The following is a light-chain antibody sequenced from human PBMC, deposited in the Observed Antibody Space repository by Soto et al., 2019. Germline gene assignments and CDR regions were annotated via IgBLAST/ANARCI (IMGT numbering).Light chain of an antibody. CDR2: SAS. V-gene: IGKV1-27*01. J-gene: IGKJ5*01. CDR3: QNFNTAPLT. Sequence: DIQMTQSPSSLSASVGDRVTITCRTSQDISVYLAWYQQKPGKVPKLLIYSASTLQSGVPSRVSGSGSCTDFTLNISSLQPEDVATYYCQNFNTAPLTFGQGTRLESK. CDR1: QDISVY.